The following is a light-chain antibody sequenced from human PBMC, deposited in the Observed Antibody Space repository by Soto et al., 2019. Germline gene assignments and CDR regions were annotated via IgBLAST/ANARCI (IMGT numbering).Light chain of an antibody. J-gene: IGLJ2*01. Sequence: QSVLTQPPSVSGSPGPRVTISCTGSSANIGAVDDVHWHQQLPGTPPKLLIYVNRNRPSGGPDRFSGSKSGTSAYLAITGLRAEDEADYYCQSYDSSLSAVVFGGGTKVTVL. CDR3: QSYDSSLSAVV. V-gene: IGLV1-40*01. CDR1: SANIGAVDD. CDR2: VNR.